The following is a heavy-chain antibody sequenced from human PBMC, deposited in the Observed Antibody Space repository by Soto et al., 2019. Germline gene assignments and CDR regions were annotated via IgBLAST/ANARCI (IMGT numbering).Heavy chain of an antibody. CDR2: ISGSGGRS. CDR3: AKAYFVWSSEQPYYFGY. Sequence: EVQLLDSGGGLVQPGGSLRLSCAASGFTFSNYAMTWVRQGPGKGLEWVSGISGSGGRSYYADSVKGRFTICRDNSKSTFYVKMNSLRAEDTAVYYCAKAYFVWSSEQPYYFGYWGQGTLVTVSS. V-gene: IGHV3-23*01. D-gene: IGHD3-16*01. CDR1: GFTFSNYA. J-gene: IGHJ4*02.